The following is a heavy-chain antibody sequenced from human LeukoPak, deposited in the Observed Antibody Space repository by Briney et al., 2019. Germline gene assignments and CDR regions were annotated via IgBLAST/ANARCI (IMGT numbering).Heavy chain of an antibody. CDR3: ARAKYSSSPPYGYYYMDV. D-gene: IGHD6-13*01. V-gene: IGHV4-31*03. CDR2: IYYSGST. Sequence: SQTLSLTCTVSGGSISSGGYYWSWIRQHPGKGLAWIGYIYYSGSTYYNPSLKSRVTISVDTSKNQFSLKLSSVTAADTAVYYCARAKYSSSPPYGYYYMDVWGKGTTVTVSS. J-gene: IGHJ6*03. CDR1: GGSISSGGYY.